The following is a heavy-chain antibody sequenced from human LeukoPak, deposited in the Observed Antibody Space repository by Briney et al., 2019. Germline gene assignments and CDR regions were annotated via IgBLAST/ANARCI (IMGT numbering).Heavy chain of an antibody. Sequence: SETLSLTCTVSGVSISSYYRSWIRQPPGKGLEWVGYIYYSGSTNYNPSLKSRVTISVDTSKNQFSLKLSSVTAADTAVYYCARRIAAGSRFDYWGQGTLVTVSS. V-gene: IGHV4-59*08. D-gene: IGHD1-1*01. J-gene: IGHJ4*02. CDR3: ARRIAAGSRFDY. CDR1: GVSISSYY. CDR2: IYYSGST.